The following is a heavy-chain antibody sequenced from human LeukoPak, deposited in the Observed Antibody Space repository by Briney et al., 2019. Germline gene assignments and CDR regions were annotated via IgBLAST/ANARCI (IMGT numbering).Heavy chain of an antibody. CDR1: GFTFSNYS. CDR2: ISRSSSTI. D-gene: IGHD4-17*01. V-gene: IGHV3-48*02. J-gene: IGHJ3*01. Sequence: GGSLRLSCAASGFTFSNYSMNWVRQAPGKGLEWVSYISRSSSTIFYADSVKGRFTISRDNAKNPLYLQMNSLRDDDTAVYYCARPTYGDYWDAFDVWGQGTMVTVSS. CDR3: ARPTYGDYWDAFDV.